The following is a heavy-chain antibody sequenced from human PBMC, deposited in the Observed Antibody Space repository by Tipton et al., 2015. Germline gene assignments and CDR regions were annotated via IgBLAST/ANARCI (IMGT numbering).Heavy chain of an antibody. V-gene: IGHV4-39*07. CDR3: ACQDYDSLTRDYQTVDY. CDR2: IYHRGDT. D-gene: IGHD3-9*01. J-gene: IGHJ4*02. CDR1: GDSVSRSNYY. Sequence: TLSLTCTVSGDSVSRSNYYWGWIRQPPGMGLEWIGSIYHRGDTNYNPSLKSRVTISLDTSKNQFSLKLTSVTAADTAVYYCACQDYDSLTRDYQTVDYWGQGTLVTVSS.